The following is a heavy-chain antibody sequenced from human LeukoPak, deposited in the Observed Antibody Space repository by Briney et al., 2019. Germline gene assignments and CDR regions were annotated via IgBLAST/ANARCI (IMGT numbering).Heavy chain of an antibody. J-gene: IGHJ6*03. CDR1: GFTFDDYA. V-gene: IGHV3-9*01. Sequence: PGGSLRLSCAASGFTFDDYAMHWVRQAPGKGLEWVSGISWNSGSIGYADSVKGRFTISRDNAKNSLYLQMNSLRAEDTAVYYCARPPGGIVGATSRDYYYYMDVWGKGTTVTVSS. D-gene: IGHD1-26*01. CDR3: ARPPGGIVGATSRDYYYYMDV. CDR2: ISWNSGSI.